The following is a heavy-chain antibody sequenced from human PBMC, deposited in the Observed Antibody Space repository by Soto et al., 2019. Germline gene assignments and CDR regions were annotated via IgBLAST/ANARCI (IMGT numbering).Heavy chain of an antibody. CDR2: ITSSGTTI. D-gene: IGHD6-13*01. Sequence: GGSLRLSCVASGFTFSTYSMNWVRQAPGKGLEWISYITSSGTTIFYAVSVKGRFTISRDNAKNSLYLQMNSLRDEDTSVYYCARDNGIAGSFAPWGQGTQVTVSA. CDR3: ARDNGIAGSFAP. V-gene: IGHV3-48*02. J-gene: IGHJ5*02. CDR1: GFTFSTYS.